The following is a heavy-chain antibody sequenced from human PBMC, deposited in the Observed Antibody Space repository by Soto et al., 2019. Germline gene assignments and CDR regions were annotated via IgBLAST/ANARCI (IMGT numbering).Heavy chain of an antibody. CDR3: ARVPPPDTAMDDEGYYYYGMDV. Sequence: QVQLVQSGAEVKKPGSSVKVSCKASGGTFSSYAISWVRQAPGQGLEWMGGIIPIFGTANYAQKFQGRVTMTGEDSKSTAYRELSSMRSEETAVYYCARVPPPDTAMDDEGYYYYGMDVWGQGTTVTVSS. CDR2: IIPIFGTA. D-gene: IGHD5-18*01. V-gene: IGHV1-69*12. J-gene: IGHJ6*02. CDR1: GGTFSSYA.